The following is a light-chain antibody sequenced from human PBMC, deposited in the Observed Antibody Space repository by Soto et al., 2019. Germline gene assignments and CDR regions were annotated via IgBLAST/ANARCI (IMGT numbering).Light chain of an antibody. CDR2: EVS. Sequence: QSALTQPASVSGFPGQSITISCTGTSREVGGYNYVSWYKQNPGKAPKLMIYEVSNRPSGVSNRFSGSKSGNTASLTISGLQAEDEADYYCSSYTSSSTPWVLGGGTKLTVL. CDR1: SREVGGYNY. CDR3: SSYTSSSTPWV. J-gene: IGLJ3*02. V-gene: IGLV2-14*01.